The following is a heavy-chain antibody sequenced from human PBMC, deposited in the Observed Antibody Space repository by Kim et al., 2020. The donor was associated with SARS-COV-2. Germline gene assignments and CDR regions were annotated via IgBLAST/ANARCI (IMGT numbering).Heavy chain of an antibody. D-gene: IGHD2-15*01. J-gene: IGHJ5*02. CDR3: ARRFCSAEDGSNWLDP. V-gene: IGHV4-30-4*01. Sequence: SETLSLTCTVSNGSISSVNYYWCWIRQPPGKGLEWIGYIYYSGSTYYNPSLKSRVTISVDTSKNQFSLKLSSVTAADTAVYYCARRFCSAEDGSNWLDP. CDR1: NGSISSVNYY. CDR2: IYYSGST.